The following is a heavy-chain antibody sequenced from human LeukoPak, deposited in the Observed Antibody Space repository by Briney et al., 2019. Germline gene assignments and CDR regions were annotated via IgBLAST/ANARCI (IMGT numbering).Heavy chain of an antibody. V-gene: IGHV3-23*01. CDR3: AKDQMDSSGSFDY. CDR2: ISGSGGST. CDR1: EFTFSSYA. J-gene: IGHJ4*02. D-gene: IGHD6-19*01. Sequence: PGGSLRLSCAGSEFTFSSYAPSWVRQAPGKGLEWVSGISGSGGSTYYADSVKGRFTISRDNSKNTLYLQMSSLRAEDTAVYYCAKDQMDSSGSFDYWGQGTLVTVSS.